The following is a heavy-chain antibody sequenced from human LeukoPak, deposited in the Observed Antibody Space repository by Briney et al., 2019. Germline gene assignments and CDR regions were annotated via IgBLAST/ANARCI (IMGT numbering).Heavy chain of an antibody. CDR1: GYTFTGYY. CDR3: ARVWAVAGTGEDS. D-gene: IGHD6-19*01. V-gene: IGHV1-2*02. CDR2: INPNSGGT. J-gene: IGHJ4*02. Sequence: ASVKVSCKASGYTFTGYYMHWVRQAPGQGLEWMGWINPNSGGTNYAQKFQGRVTMTRDTSISTAYMELSRLRSDDTAVYYCARVWAVAGTGEDSWGQGTLVTVYS.